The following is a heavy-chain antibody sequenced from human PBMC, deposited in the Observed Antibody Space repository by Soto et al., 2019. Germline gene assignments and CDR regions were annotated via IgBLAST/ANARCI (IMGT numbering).Heavy chain of an antibody. CDR2: ISAYNGNT. D-gene: IGHD3-9*01. CDR3: ARDKLRYFDWFPPGDY. CDR1: GYTFTSYG. J-gene: IGHJ4*02. Sequence: ASVKVSCKASGYTFTSYGISWVRQAPGQGLEWMGWISAYNGNTNYAQKLQGRVTMTTDTSTSTAYMELRSLRSDDTAVYYCARDKLRYFDWFPPGDYWGQGTLVAVSS. V-gene: IGHV1-18*04.